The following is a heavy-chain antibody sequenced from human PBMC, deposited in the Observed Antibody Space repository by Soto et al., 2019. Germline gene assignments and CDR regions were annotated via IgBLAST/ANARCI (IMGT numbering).Heavy chain of an antibody. D-gene: IGHD3-16*02. CDR2: IYYSGST. J-gene: IGHJ3*02. CDR1: VGSISSYY. CDR3: AREGGNYDYVWGSYRPNGDAFDI. V-gene: IGHV4-59*01. Sequence: PSETLSLTCTVSVGSISSYYWSWIRQPPGKGLEWIGYIYYSGSTNYNPSLKSRVTISVDTSKNQFSLKLSSVTAADTAVYYCAREGGNYDYVWGSYRPNGDAFDIWGQGTMVTVSS.